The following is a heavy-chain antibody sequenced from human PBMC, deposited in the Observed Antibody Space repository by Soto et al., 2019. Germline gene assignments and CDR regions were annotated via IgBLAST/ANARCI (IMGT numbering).Heavy chain of an antibody. D-gene: IGHD3-3*01. V-gene: IGHV1-69*13. J-gene: IGHJ4*02. CDR2: IIPIFGTA. Sequence: SVKVSCKASGGTFSSYAISWVRQAPGQGLEWMGGIIPIFGTANYAQKFQGRVTITADESTSTAYMELSSLRSEDTAVYYCARGLLGVVIPFDYWGQGTLVTVSS. CDR3: ARGLLGVVIPFDY. CDR1: GGTFSSYA.